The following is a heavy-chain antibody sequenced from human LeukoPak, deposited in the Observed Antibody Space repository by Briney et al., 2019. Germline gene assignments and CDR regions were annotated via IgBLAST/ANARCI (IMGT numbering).Heavy chain of an antibody. CDR2: IYTSGST. Sequence: ASETLSLTCSVSGGSISGAYWSWIRQAPGKGLEWIGYIYTSGSTNYNPSLKSRVTMSVDTSKNQFSLKLSSVTAADTAVYYCARAYQLLSFFDIWGQGTMVTVSS. D-gene: IGHD2-2*01. CDR3: ARAYQLLSFFDI. J-gene: IGHJ3*02. CDR1: GGSISGAY. V-gene: IGHV4-4*08.